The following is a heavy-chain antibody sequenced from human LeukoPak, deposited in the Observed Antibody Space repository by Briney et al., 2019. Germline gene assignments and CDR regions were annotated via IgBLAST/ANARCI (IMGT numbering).Heavy chain of an antibody. V-gene: IGHV4-34*01. J-gene: IGHJ6*03. Sequence: SETLSLTCAVYGGSFSGYYWSWIRQPPGKGLNWIGEINHSGSTNYNPSLKSRVTISVDTSKNQFSLKLSSVTAADTAVYYCARVGFHDFWSGYYTYYYYYMDVWGKGTTVTVSS. CDR3: ARVGFHDFWSGYYTYYYYYMDV. D-gene: IGHD3-3*01. CDR2: INHSGST. CDR1: GGSFSGYY.